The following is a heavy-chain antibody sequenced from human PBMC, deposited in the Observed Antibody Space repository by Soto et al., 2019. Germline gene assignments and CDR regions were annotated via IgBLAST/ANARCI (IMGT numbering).Heavy chain of an antibody. D-gene: IGHD4-4*01. CDR3: ATTVTAYYYYGMDV. CDR1: GYTFTSYG. CDR2: ISAYNGNT. J-gene: IGHJ6*02. Sequence: GASVKVSCKASGYTFTSYGISWVRQAPGQGLEWMGWISAYNGNTNYAQKLQGRVTMTTDTSTSTAYMELRSLRSDDTAVYYCATTVTAYYYYGMDVWGQGTTVTVSS. V-gene: IGHV1-18*04.